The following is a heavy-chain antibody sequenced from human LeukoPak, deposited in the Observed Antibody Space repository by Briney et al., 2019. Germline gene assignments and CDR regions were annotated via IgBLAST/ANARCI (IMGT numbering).Heavy chain of an antibody. D-gene: IGHD2-2*01. CDR3: AKDRVYCTSTSCYAPFDY. V-gene: IGHV3-30*18. Sequence: GRSLRLSCAASGFTFSTYGMHWVRQAPGKGLEWVAVVSYEGSNKYYADSVQGRFTISRDNSKNTLYLQMNSLRAEDTAIYYCAKDRVYCTSTSCYAPFDYWGQGTLVTVSS. CDR1: GFTFSTYG. CDR2: VSYEGSNK. J-gene: IGHJ4*02.